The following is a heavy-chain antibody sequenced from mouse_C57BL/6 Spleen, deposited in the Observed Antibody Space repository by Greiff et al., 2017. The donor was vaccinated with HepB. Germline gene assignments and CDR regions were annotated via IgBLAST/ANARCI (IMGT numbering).Heavy chain of an antibody. V-gene: IGHV7-3*01. CDR1: GFTFTDYY. Sequence: DVMLVESGGGLVQPGGSLSLSCAASGFTFTDYYMSWVRQPPGKALEWLGFIRNKANGYTTEYSASVKGRFTISRDNSQSILYLQMNALRAEDSATYYCARYKRAGFYYFDYWGQGTTLTVSS. J-gene: IGHJ2*01. CDR3: ARYKRAGFYYFDY. D-gene: IGHD3-3*01. CDR2: IRNKANGYTT.